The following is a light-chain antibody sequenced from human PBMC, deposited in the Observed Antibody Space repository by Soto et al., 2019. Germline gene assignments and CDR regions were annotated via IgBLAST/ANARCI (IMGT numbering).Light chain of an antibody. J-gene: IGKJ5*01. CDR3: QQRHRWPIT. CDR1: QSFRGL. V-gene: IGKV3-11*01. Sequence: VMTQSPDTLSVSPGERATLSCRASQSFRGLLACYQQKPGQAPRLLIYDAYNRATGIPPRFSGSGSGTDFTLTISSLEPEDSAVYYCQQRHRWPITFGQGTRLEIK. CDR2: DAY.